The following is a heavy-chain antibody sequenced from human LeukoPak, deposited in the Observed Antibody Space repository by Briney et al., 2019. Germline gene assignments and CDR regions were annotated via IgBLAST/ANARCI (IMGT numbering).Heavy chain of an antibody. Sequence: GGSLRLSCAASGFTFSDYWMTWVRQAPGKGLEWVANIKQHGSEKNYVDSVKGRFTISRDNAKNSLYLQMNSLRAEDTAVYYCAREKRELLRTDYYFDYWGQGTLVTVSS. CDR1: GFTFSDYW. V-gene: IGHV3-7*01. CDR3: AREKRELLRTDYYFDY. D-gene: IGHD1-26*01. J-gene: IGHJ4*02. CDR2: IKQHGSEK.